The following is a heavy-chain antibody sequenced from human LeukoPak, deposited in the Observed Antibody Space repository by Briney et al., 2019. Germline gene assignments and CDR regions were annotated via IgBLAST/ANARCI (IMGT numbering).Heavy chain of an antibody. CDR1: GGSISSYH. J-gene: IGHJ3*02. CDR2: IYTSGST. Sequence: SETLSLTCTVSGGSISSYHWSWIRQPAGKGLEWIGRIYTSGSTNYNPSLKSRVTVSVDTSKNQFSLKLSSVTAADTAVYYCATNPQDYYGSGSYLSSHAFDIWGQGTMVTVSS. CDR3: ATNPQDYYGSGSYLSSHAFDI. D-gene: IGHD3-10*01. V-gene: IGHV4-4*07.